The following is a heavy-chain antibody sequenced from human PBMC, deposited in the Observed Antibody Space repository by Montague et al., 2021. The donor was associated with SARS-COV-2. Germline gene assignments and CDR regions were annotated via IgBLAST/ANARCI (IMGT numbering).Heavy chain of an antibody. D-gene: IGHD3-10*01. J-gene: IGHJ4*02. Sequence: SETLSLTCSVSGGSISSVYWSWMGQPPGGGLEYSGGIHYRGRSNLCPSLNSRVSILPDESKNQFSLILRPVTTADTAVLYCARVKRGYDYGLGVSAHFDYWGQGTLVTVSS. CDR1: GGSISSVY. CDR3: ARVKRGYDYGLGVSAHFDY. CDR2: IHYRGRS. V-gene: IGHV4-59*01.